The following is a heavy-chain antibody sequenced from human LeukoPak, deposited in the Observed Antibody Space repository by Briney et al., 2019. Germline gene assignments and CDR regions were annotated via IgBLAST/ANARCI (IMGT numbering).Heavy chain of an antibody. V-gene: IGHV1-2*02. CDR3: ARDPVRRDASNLDY. CDR1: GNTFTDYY. D-gene: IGHD5-24*01. J-gene: IGHJ4*02. CDR2: INYISADT. Sequence: ASVTVSYKTSGNTFTDYYIHWVRQAPGQGLEWMGWINYISADTEYAQRFQGRVTMTRDTSISTFYMDLSSLRSDDTALYYCARDPVRRDASNLDYWGQGTLVTVSS.